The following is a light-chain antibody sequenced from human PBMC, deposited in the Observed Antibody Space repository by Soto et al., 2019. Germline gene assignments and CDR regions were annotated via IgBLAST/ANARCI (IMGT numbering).Light chain of an antibody. Sequence: VLPRPASLFWSPGQTVTHSRTGTTSDVGGYKFVSWYQQHPGKAPKLMIYEVSNRPSGVSSRFSGSKSGNTASLTISGLQAEDEADYYCGSYTGSIYVFGPGTKVTVL. J-gene: IGLJ1*01. CDR2: EVS. V-gene: IGLV2-14*01. CDR1: TSDVGGYKF. CDR3: GSYTGSIYV.